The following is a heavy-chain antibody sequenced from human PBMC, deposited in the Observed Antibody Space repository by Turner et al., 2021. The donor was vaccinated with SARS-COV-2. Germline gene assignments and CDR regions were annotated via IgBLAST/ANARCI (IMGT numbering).Heavy chain of an antibody. CDR2: FDPEDGET. D-gene: IGHD4-17*01. V-gene: IGHV1-24*01. J-gene: IGHJ5*02. CDR3: AATTPHTVTNNWFDP. CDR1: GYTLPELS. Sequence: VQRVQSGAEVKNPGAQVKVPCKVSGYTLPELSMHWVRQAPGKGLEWMGGFDPEDGETIYAQKFQGRVTMTEDTSTDTAYMELSSLRSEDTAVYYCAATTPHTVTNNWFDPWGQGTLVTVSS.